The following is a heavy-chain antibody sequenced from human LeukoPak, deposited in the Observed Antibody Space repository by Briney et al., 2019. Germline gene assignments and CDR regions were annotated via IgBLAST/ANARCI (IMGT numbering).Heavy chain of an antibody. CDR3: ASYGDYRFFDY. D-gene: IGHD4-17*01. J-gene: IGHJ4*02. V-gene: IGHV4-31*03. Sequence: SETLSLTCTVSGGSISSGGYSWSWIRQHPGKGLEWIGYIYYRGSTYYNPSLKSRVTISVDTSKNQFSLKLSSVTAADTAVYYCASYGDYRFFDYWGQGTLVTVSS. CDR2: IYYRGST. CDR1: GGSISSGGYS.